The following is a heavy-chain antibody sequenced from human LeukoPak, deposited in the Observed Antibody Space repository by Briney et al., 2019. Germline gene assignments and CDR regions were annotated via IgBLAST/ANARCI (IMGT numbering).Heavy chain of an antibody. J-gene: IGHJ4*02. CDR1: GDSMSFYY. V-gene: IGHV4-59*01. CDR2: IYYSGST. Sequence: SETLSLTCTVSGDSMSFYYWSWIRQPPGKVLEWIGYIYYSGSTNYNTTLKTRVTISVDTSKNQFSLKLSSVTAADTAVYYCARGLTGCGWYPIFDCWGQGSLVTVSS. D-gene: IGHD6-19*01. CDR3: ARGLTGCGWYPIFDC.